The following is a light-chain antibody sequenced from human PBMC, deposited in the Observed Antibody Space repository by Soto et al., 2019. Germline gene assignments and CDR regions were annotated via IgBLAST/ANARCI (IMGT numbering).Light chain of an antibody. CDR2: GAS. Sequence: EIVLTQSPGTLSLSPGEGATLSCRASQSVSNTFFAWYQQKPGQAPRLLIYGASRRAIGVPDRFSGSGSGTEFTLTISRLEPEDFAVYYCQQYESSRTFGQGTKLEMK. V-gene: IGKV3-20*01. CDR1: QSVSNTF. CDR3: QQYESSRT. J-gene: IGKJ1*01.